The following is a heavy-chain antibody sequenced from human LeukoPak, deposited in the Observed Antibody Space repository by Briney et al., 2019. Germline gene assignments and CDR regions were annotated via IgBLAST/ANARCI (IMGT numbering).Heavy chain of an antibody. CDR1: RGTFSSYA. D-gene: IGHD3-10*01. CDR2: IIPIFGTA. Sequence: SVKVSCKASRGTFSSYAISWVRQAPGQGLERMGGIIPIFGTANYAQKFQGRVTITADESTSTAYMELSSLRSEDTAVYYCARDLFEHYYGSGSLTYWGQGTLVTVSS. CDR3: ARDLFEHYYGSGSLTY. J-gene: IGHJ4*02. V-gene: IGHV1-69*01.